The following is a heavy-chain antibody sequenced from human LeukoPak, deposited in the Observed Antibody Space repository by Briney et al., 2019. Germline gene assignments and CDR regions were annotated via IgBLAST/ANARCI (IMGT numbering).Heavy chain of an antibody. CDR2: ISSSSSYI. D-gene: IGHD3-9*01. CDR3: VPTLSNYDILTGYLLFDY. V-gene: IGHV3-21*01. CDR1: GFTFSSYS. J-gene: IGHJ4*02. Sequence: PGGSLRLSCAASGFTFSSYSMNWVRQAPGKGLEWVSSISSSSSYIYYADSVKGRFTISRDNAKNSLYLQMNSLRAEDTAVYYCVPTLSNYDILTGYLLFDYWGQGTLVTVSS.